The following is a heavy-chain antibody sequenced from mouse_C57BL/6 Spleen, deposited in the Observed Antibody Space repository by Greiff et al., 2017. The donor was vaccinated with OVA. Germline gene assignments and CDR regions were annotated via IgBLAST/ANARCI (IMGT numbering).Heavy chain of an antibody. CDR3: ARRDGNYEAWFAD. D-gene: IGHD2-1*01. CDR2: IYPGSGST. CDR1: GYTFTSYW. J-gene: IGHJ3*01. V-gene: IGHV1-55*01. Sequence: VQLQQPGAELVKPGASVKMSCKASGYTFTSYWITWVKQRPGQGLEWIGDIYPGSGSTNYNEKFKSKATLTVDTSSSTAYMQLSSLTSEDSAVYYCARRDGNYEAWFADWGQGTLVTVSA.